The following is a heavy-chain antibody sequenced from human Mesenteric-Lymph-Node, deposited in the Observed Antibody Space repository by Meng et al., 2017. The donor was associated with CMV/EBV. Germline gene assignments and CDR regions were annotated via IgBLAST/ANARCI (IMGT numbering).Heavy chain of an antibody. Sequence: GESLKISCAASGFTFSNYAMSWVRQAPGKGLEWVAFIRYDADKKYYADSVKGRFTISRDNSKNTLYLQMNSLTAEDTAVYYCAKGSSGIKVSGMDVWGQGTTVTVSS. CDR1: GFTFSNYA. V-gene: IGHV3-30*02. J-gene: IGHJ6*02. CDR2: IRYDADKK. CDR3: AKGSSGIKVSGMDV. D-gene: IGHD2-15*01.